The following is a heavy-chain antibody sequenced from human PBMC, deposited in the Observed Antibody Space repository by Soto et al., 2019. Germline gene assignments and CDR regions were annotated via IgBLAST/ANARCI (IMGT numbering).Heavy chain of an antibody. J-gene: IGHJ6*02. CDR3: ARDQGIAARQHYYYYGMDV. D-gene: IGHD6-6*01. CDR2: INPNSGGT. V-gene: IGHV1-2*04. CDR1: GYTFTGYY. Sequence: GASVKVSCKASGYTFTGYYMHWVRQAPGQGFEWMGWINPNSGGTNYAQKFQGWVTMTRDTSISTAYMELSRLRSDDTAVYYCARDQGIAARQHYYYYGMDVWGQGTTVTVS.